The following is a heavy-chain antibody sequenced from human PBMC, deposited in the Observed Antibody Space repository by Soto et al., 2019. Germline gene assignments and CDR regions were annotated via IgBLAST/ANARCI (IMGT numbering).Heavy chain of an antibody. CDR3: ASQRGRSYFDY. CDR1: GGSISSSSYY. CDR2: IYYSGST. J-gene: IGHJ4*02. V-gene: IGHV4-61*05. Sequence: PSETLSLTCTVSGGSISSSSYYWGWIRQPPGKGLEWIGYIYYSGSTNYNPSLKSRVTISVDTSKNQFSLKLSSVTAADTAVYYCASQRGRSYFDYWGQGTLVTVSS.